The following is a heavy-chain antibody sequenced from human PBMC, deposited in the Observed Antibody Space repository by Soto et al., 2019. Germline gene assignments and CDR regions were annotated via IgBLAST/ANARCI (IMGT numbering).Heavy chain of an antibody. CDR1: GGSISSSNW. CDR3: ARRQLIYYYGMDV. J-gene: IGHJ6*02. V-gene: IGHV4-4*02. CDR2: IYHSGST. Sequence: PSETLSLTCAVPGGSISSSNWWSWVRQPPGKGLEWIGEIYHSGSTNYNPSLKSRVTISVDKSKNQFSLKLSSVTAADTAVYYCARRQLIYYYGMDVRGQGTTVTVSS. D-gene: IGHD6-6*01.